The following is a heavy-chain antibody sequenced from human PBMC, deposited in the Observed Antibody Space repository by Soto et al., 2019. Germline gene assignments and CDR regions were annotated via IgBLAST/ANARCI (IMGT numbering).Heavy chain of an antibody. CDR3: ARGRSLFGMIINVWFDP. CDR2: ISGYNGIT. V-gene: IGHV1-18*01. J-gene: IGHJ5*02. Sequence: QVQLVQSGAEVKKPGASVKVSCKASGYTFSSTGISWVRQAPGQGLEWMGWISGYNGITNFAQKFQGRVTMTIDSSTSTAYMELRSLRSDETAVYYCARGRSLFGMIINVWFDPWGQGTLVAVSS. D-gene: IGHD3-3*01. CDR1: GYTFSSTG.